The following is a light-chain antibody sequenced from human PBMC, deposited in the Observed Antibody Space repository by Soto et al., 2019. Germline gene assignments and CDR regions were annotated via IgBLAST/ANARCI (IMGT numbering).Light chain of an antibody. CDR3: QQRSNWPPIT. V-gene: IGKV3-11*01. CDR2: DAS. CDR1: QSVSSY. J-gene: IGKJ5*01. Sequence: EIVLTQSPATLYLSPGARATLSCRASQSVSSYLAWYQQKPGQATRLIIYDASNRANGIPARFSGSVSGTDFTLTISSLEPEDFAVYYCQQRSNWPPITFGQGTRLEIK.